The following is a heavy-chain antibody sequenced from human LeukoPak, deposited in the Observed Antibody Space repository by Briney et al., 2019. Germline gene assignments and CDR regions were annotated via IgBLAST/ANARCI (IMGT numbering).Heavy chain of an antibody. Sequence: SETLSLTCTVSGGSISSSSYYWGWIRQPPGKGLEWIGSIYHSGSTYYNPSLKSRVTISVDTSKNQFSLKLSSVTAADTAVYYCATQIFGVVRVYWGQGTLVTVSS. J-gene: IGHJ4*02. CDR1: GGSISSSSYY. CDR3: ATQIFGVVRVY. V-gene: IGHV4-39*01. CDR2: IYHSGST. D-gene: IGHD3-3*01.